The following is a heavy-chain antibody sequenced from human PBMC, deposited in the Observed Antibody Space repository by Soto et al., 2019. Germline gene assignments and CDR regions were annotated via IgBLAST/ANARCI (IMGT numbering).Heavy chain of an antibody. CDR2: IDPSDSYT. Sequence: GESLKISCNGSGYSFTSYWISWVLQMPGKGLEWMGRIDPSDSYTNYSPSFQGHVTISADKSISTAYLQWSSLKASDTAMYYCARLPYYYDSSGYFFDYWGQGTLVTVSS. V-gene: IGHV5-10-1*01. D-gene: IGHD3-22*01. J-gene: IGHJ4*02. CDR1: GYSFTSYW. CDR3: ARLPYYYDSSGYFFDY.